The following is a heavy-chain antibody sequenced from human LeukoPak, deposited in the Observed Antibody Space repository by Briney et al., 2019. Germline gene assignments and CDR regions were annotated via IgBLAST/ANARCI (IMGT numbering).Heavy chain of an antibody. CDR2: NNPNSGGT. D-gene: IGHD3-22*01. CDR3: ARGYYYDSTTLYFDY. Sequence: ASVKVSCKASGYTFTGYYMHWVRQAPGQGLEWMGWNNPNSGGTNYAQKFQGRVTMTRDTSISTAYMELSRLRSDDTAVYYCARGYYYDSTTLYFDYWGQGTLVTVSS. J-gene: IGHJ4*02. CDR1: GYTFTGYY. V-gene: IGHV1-2*02.